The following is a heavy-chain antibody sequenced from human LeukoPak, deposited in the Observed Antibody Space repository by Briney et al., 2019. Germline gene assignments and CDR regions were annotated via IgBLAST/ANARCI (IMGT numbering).Heavy chain of an antibody. CDR3: ARQERGEILWFGESPTVI. J-gene: IGHJ3*02. D-gene: IGHD3-10*01. CDR1: GYTFTGYY. Sequence: GASVKVSCKASGYTFTGYYMHWVRQAPGQGLEWMGWINPNSGGTNYAQKFQGRVTMTRDTSISTAYMELSSLRSEDTAVYYCARQERGEILWFGESPTVIWGQGTMVTVSS. CDR2: INPNSGGT. V-gene: IGHV1-2*02.